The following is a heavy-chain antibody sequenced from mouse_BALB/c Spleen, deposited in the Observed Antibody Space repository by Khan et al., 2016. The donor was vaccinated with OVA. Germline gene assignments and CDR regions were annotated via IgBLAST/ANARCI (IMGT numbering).Heavy chain of an antibody. Sequence: EVELVESGGGLVRPGGSLKLSCAASGFSFSSYSMSWVRQTPEKRLEWVATISSGGSYTYYPDSVKGRFTISRDTAKNTHHLQVNSLRSEDTAMYYCTGDRDYYGSSPDFDYWGQGTTLTVSS. CDR1: GFSFSSYS. V-gene: IGHV5-6-4*01. CDR3: TGDRDYYGSSPDFDY. D-gene: IGHD1-1*01. CDR2: ISSGGSYT. J-gene: IGHJ2*01.